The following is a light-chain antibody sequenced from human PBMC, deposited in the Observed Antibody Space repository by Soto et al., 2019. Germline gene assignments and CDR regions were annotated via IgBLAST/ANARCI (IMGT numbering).Light chain of an antibody. J-gene: IGKJ1*01. V-gene: IGKV4-1*01. CDR1: QSLLYTSNNKNY. CDR3: QQYYTFPRT. CDR2: WAS. Sequence: DIVMTQSPDSLAVSLGERATINCKSSQSLLYTSNNKNYLSWYQKKPGQPTKMLIYWASTRESGVPDRFTGSGSGSNFTLTIASLQAEDVAVYYCQQYYTFPRTFGQGSKVEIK.